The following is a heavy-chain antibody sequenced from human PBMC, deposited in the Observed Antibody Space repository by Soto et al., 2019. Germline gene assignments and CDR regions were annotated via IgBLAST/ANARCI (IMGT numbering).Heavy chain of an antibody. CDR2: IIPILGIA. CDR3: ARGDYGDDEYYYYYMDV. CDR1: GGTFSSYT. J-gene: IGHJ6*03. D-gene: IGHD4-17*01. Sequence: SVKVSCKASGGTFSSYTISWVRQAPGQGLEWMGRIIPILGIANYAQKFQGRVTITANKSTSTAYMELSSLRSEDTAVYYCARGDYGDDEYYYYYMDVWGKGTTVTVSS. V-gene: IGHV1-69*02.